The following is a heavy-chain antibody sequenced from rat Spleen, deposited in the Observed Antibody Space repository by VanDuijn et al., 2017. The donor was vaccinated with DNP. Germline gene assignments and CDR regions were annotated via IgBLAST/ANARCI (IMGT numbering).Heavy chain of an antibody. CDR1: GYSITSTY. Sequence: EVQLQESGPGLVKPSQSLSLTCSVTGYSITSTYWGWIRKFPGNKMEWIGHISYSGSTRYHPSLKSRISITRDTSKNQFFLQVDSVTTEDTATYYCARYYGGYSDYWGQGVMVTVSS. D-gene: IGHD1-11*01. CDR2: ISYSGST. J-gene: IGHJ2*01. CDR3: ARYYGGYSDY. V-gene: IGHV3-1*01.